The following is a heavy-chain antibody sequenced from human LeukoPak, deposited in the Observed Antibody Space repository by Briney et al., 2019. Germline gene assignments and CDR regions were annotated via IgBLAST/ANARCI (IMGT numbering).Heavy chain of an antibody. J-gene: IGHJ3*02. D-gene: IGHD1-26*01. CDR2: ISAYNGNT. Sequence: ASVKVSCKASGYTFTSYGISWVRQAPGQGLEWMGWISAYNGNTTYAQKLQGRVTMTTDTSTSTAYMELRSLRSDDTAVYYCARGGQRWELLLRSGPSPVDDAFDIWGQGTMVTVSS. CDR3: ARGGQRWELLLRSGPSPVDDAFDI. V-gene: IGHV1-18*01. CDR1: GYTFTSYG.